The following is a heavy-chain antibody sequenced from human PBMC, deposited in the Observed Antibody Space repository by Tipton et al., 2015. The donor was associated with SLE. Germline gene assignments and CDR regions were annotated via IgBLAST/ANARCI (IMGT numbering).Heavy chain of an antibody. CDR1: GFTFSWYW. Sequence: SLRLSCAASGFTFSWYWMTWVRQAPGRGLEWVANIKQDGGEKYYVDSVKGRFTISRDNAKNSLYLQMSSLRVEDAAVYYCARGPMINNKGGWWNWGQGTLVTVSS. V-gene: IGHV3-7*04. CDR2: IKQDGGEK. CDR3: ARGPMINNKGGWWN. J-gene: IGHJ1*01. D-gene: IGHD3-22*01.